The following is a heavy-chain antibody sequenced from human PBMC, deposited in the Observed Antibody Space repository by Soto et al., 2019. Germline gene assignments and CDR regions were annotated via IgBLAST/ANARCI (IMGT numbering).Heavy chain of an antibody. CDR1: GFTSSSYS. CDR3: ARDRGGGYGMDV. V-gene: IGHV3-21*01. J-gene: IGHJ6*02. CDR2: ISSSSSYI. Sequence: GGSLRLSCAASGFTSSSYSMNWVRQAPGKGLEWVSSISSSSSYIYYADSVKGRFTISRDNAKNSLYLQMNSLRAEDTAVYYCARDRGGGYGMDVWGQGTTVTVSS. D-gene: IGHD3-10*01.